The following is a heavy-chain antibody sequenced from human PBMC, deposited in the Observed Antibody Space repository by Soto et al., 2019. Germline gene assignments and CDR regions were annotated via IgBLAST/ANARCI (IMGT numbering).Heavy chain of an antibody. V-gene: IGHV3-21*01. D-gene: IGHD5-12*01. CDR2: ISSSSSYI. CDR1: GFTFSSYG. Sequence: GGSLRLSCAASGFTFSSYGMHWVRQAPGKGLEWVSSISSSSSYIYYADSVKGRFTISRDNAKNSLYLQMNSLRAEDTAVYYCASSWQTDALDIWGQGTMVTVSS. CDR3: ASSWQTDALDI. J-gene: IGHJ3*02.